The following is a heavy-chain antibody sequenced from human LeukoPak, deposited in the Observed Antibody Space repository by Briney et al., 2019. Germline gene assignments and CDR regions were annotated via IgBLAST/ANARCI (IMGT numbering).Heavy chain of an antibody. J-gene: IGHJ4*02. CDR2: IYYSGST. CDR3: ASPDILTGPFDY. V-gene: IGHV4-59*08. CDR1: GGSISSYY. Sequence: SETLSLTCTVSGGSISSYYWSWIRQPPGKGLEWIGYIYYSGSTNYNPSLKSRVTISVDTSKNQFSLKLSSVTAADTAVYYCASPDILTGPFDYWGQGTLVTVSS. D-gene: IGHD3-9*01.